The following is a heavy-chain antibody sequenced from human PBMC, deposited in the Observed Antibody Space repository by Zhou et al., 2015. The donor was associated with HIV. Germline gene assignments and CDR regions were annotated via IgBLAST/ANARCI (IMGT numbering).Heavy chain of an antibody. CDR1: GFTFSVYW. J-gene: IGHJ4*02. Sequence: EVQLVESGGASVQPGGSLRLSCAGSGFTFSVYWMHWVRQVPGKGPIWVSRIDQDGGSTIYADSVRGRFTISRDKSRSTLYLQMNRLIPEDTAVYYCARGRQLLQGGYFDYWGQGTLVTVSS. CDR2: IDQDGGST. D-gene: IGHD1-26*01. V-gene: IGHV3-74*02. CDR3: ARGRQLLQGGYFDY.